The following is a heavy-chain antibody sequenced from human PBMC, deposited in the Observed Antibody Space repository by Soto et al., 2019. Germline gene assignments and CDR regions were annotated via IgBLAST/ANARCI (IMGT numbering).Heavy chain of an antibody. CDR3: ARDDSYSNSPPSFDY. CDR1: GFTFSSYS. Sequence: PGGSLRLSCAASGFTFSSYSMNWVRQAPGKGLEWVSSISSSSSYIYYADSVKGRFTISRDNAKNSLYLQMNSLRAEDTAVYYCARDDSYSNSPPSFDYWGQGTLVTVSS. J-gene: IGHJ4*02. D-gene: IGHD4-4*01. CDR2: ISSSSSYI. V-gene: IGHV3-21*01.